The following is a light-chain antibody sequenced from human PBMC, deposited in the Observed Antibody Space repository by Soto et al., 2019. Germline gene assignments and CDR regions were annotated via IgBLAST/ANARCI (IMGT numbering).Light chain of an antibody. CDR3: QQYGSTPVT. Sequence: ETVFSQSPCTLSLSPGERATLSCRASQSVTSSYLAWYQQKPGQAPKLLIYGASSRATGIPDRFSGSGSGTDFTLTISRLEPEDFAVYYCQQYGSTPVTFGQGTRLEI. CDR2: GAS. V-gene: IGKV3-20*01. CDR1: QSVTSSY. J-gene: IGKJ5*01.